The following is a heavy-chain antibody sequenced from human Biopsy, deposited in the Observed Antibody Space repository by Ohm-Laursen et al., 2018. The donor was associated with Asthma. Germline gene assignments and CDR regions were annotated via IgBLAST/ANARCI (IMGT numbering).Heavy chain of an antibody. CDR2: IYYSGST. J-gene: IGHJ4*02. D-gene: IGHD3-22*01. CDR3: ARAQDYYDSRGYYRSFDY. Sequence: TLSLTCTVSYGSITSGGYYWTWIRQHPGKGLEWIGFIYYSGSTYCNPSLKSRVSISIDTSKNQFSLKLSSVTAADTAVYYCARAQDYYDSRGYYRSFDYWGQGTLVTVPS. V-gene: IGHV4-31*03. CDR1: YGSITSGGYY.